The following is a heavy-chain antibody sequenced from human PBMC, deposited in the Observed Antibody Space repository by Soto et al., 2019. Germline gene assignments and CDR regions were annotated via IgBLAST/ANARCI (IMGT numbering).Heavy chain of an antibody. J-gene: IGHJ3*02. CDR2: ISGSGGST. CDR1: GFTFSSYA. V-gene: IGHV3-23*01. D-gene: IGHD3-16*02. Sequence: PGGSLRLSCAASGFTFSSYAMSWVRQAPGKGLEWVSAISGSGGSTYYADSVKGRFTISRDNSKNTLYLQMNSLRAEDTAVYYCAKGVYDYIWGSYHTNAFDIWGQGTMVTVSS. CDR3: AKGVYDYIWGSYHTNAFDI.